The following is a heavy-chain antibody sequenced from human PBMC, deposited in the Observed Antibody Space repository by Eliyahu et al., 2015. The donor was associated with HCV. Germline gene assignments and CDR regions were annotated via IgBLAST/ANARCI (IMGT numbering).Heavy chain of an antibody. CDR1: GDSVSSNSVA. J-gene: IGHJ3*02. V-gene: IGHV6-1*01. Sequence: QIQLQQSGPGLVKPSQTLSLTCAISGDSVSSNSVAWNWIRQSPSRGLEWLGRTYYRSKWYNDYAVSVKSRIRVNPDTSKNQFSLQLNSVTPEDAAVYYCVRGRGSYSEDDAFDIWGQGTMVTVSS. CDR3: VRGRGSYSEDDAFDI. D-gene: IGHD1-26*01. CDR2: TYYRSKWYN.